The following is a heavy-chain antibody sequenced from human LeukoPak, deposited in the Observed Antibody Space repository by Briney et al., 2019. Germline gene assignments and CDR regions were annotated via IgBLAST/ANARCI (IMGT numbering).Heavy chain of an antibody. D-gene: IGHD3-9*01. J-gene: IGHJ4*02. CDR1: GYSFSSYW. Sequence: PRESLKISCKGSGYSFSSYWIAWVRQMPGKGLEWMGIIYPGDSDTRYSPSFQGQVTISADKSISTAYLQWSSLKASDTAMYYCARRYYDVLTGYYYFDSWGQGTLVTVSS. V-gene: IGHV5-51*03. CDR3: ARRYYDVLTGYYYFDS. CDR2: IYPGDSDT.